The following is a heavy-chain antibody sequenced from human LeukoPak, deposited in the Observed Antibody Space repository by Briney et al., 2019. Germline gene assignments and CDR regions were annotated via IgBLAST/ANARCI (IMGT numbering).Heavy chain of an antibody. J-gene: IGHJ5*02. CDR3: ARDRSIAARPGWFDP. D-gene: IGHD6-6*01. Sequence: SETLSLTCTVSGGSISSYYWSWIRQPPGKGLEWLGYIYYSGSTNYNPSLKSRVTISVDTSKNQFSLKLSSVTAADTAVYYCARDRSIAARPGWFDPWGQGTLVTVSS. CDR1: GGSISSYY. CDR2: IYYSGST. V-gene: IGHV4-59*01.